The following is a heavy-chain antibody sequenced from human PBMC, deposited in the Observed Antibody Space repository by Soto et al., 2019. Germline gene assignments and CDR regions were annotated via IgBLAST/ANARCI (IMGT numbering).Heavy chain of an antibody. J-gene: IGHJ6*03. V-gene: IGHV1-8*01. CDR1: GYTFTSYD. D-gene: IGHD6-25*01. CDR3: ARGRLAALYYYYYYMDV. CDR2: MNPNSGNT. Sequence: ASVKVSCKASGYTFTSYDINWVRQATGQGLEWMGWMNPNSGNTGYAQKFQGRVTMTRNTSISTAYMELSSLRSEDTAVYYCARGRLAALYYYYYYMDVWGKGTTVTVSS.